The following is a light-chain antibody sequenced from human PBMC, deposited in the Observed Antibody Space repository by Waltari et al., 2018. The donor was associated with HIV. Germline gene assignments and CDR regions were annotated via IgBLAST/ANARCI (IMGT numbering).Light chain of an antibody. J-gene: IGKJ1*01. CDR1: QSVLSSSNNKNH. Sequence: DIVMTQSPDSLAVSLGGRATITCKSSQSVLSSSNNKNHLAGYQHNPGHAPKWLFYWASSGEGGLPVRVTGRGSGTIFKLPVSSLQADYVAVYYCQQFFSFRRTFGQGTKVEI. CDR2: WAS. CDR3: QQFFSFRRT. V-gene: IGKV4-1*01.